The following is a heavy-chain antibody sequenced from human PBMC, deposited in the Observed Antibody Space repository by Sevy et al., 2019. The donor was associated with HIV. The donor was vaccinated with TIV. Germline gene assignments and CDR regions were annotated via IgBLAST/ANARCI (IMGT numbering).Heavy chain of an antibody. D-gene: IGHD3-16*01. Sequence: GGSLRLSCTASGFTLSDYYMSWIRQAPGKGLQWISYISGSDDSGGDDTIYYADSVKGRFTIPRDNAKKTLYLQMCSLRAYDRPVYYSAGDQVKDGKGGEYYCHAMDVWGRGTTVTVSS. CDR1: GFTLSDYY. V-gene: IGHV3-11*01. CDR3: AGDQVKDGKGGEYYCHAMDV. CDR2: ISGSDDSGGDDTI. J-gene: IGHJ6*02.